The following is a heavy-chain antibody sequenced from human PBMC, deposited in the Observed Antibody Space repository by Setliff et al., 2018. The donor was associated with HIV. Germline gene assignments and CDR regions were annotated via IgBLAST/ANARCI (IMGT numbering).Heavy chain of an antibody. V-gene: IGHV1-18*01. J-gene: IGHJ6*03. CDR2: ISGFNGKI. CDR3: ARDLGGEHDYADPAYMDV. D-gene: IGHD4-17*01. Sequence: ASVKVSCKASGYTFSSYGISWVRQAPGQGLEWMGWISGFNGKINYAENFKGRVTLTTDSSASTAHMELWSLTSDETAVYYCARDLGGEHDYADPAYMDVWGKGTTVTVSS. CDR1: GYTFSSYG.